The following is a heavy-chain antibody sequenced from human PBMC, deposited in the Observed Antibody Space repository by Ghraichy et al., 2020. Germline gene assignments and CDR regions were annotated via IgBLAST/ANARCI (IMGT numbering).Heavy chain of an antibody. V-gene: IGHV3-48*02. CDR2: ISRSSSTI. CDR3: AVKRGWFGESLDAFDI. D-gene: IGHD3-10*01. J-gene: IGHJ3*02. Sequence: GESLNISCAASGFTFSSYSMNWVRQAPGKGLEWVSTISRSSSTIFYADSVKGRFTISRDNVKNSLFLQMNSLRDEDTAVYYCAVKRGWFGESLDAFDIWGQGTLVTGSS. CDR1: GFTFSSYS.